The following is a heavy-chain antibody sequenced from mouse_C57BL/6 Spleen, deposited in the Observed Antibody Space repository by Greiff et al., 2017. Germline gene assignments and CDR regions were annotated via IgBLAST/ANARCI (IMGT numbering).Heavy chain of an antibody. CDR2: ISYDGSN. CDR3: ARVGGIHAMDY. V-gene: IGHV3-6*01. Sequence: EVKLQESGPGLVKPSQSLSLTCSVTGYSITSGYYWNWIRQFPGNKLEWMGYISYDGSNNYNPSLKNRISITRDTSKNQFFLKLNSVSTEDTATYYCARVGGIHAMDYWGQGTSVTVSS. J-gene: IGHJ4*01. D-gene: IGHD1-1*02. CDR1: GYSITSGYY.